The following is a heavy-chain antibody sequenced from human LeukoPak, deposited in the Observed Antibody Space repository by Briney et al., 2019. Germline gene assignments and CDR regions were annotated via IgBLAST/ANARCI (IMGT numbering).Heavy chain of an antibody. CDR1: GDSINSLDL. CDR2: MYLSGTT. J-gene: IGHJ4*02. CDR3: AGLVGRYSSGLYYYYFDY. V-gene: IGHV4-4*02. Sequence: SETLSLTCTVSGDSINSLDLWSWVRQPPGKGLEWIGEMYLSGTTHSNSSVKSRVTISIDKSKNQFFLNLSSVTAADTAVYYCAGLVGRYSSGLYYYYFDYWGQGTLVTVSS. D-gene: IGHD3-22*01.